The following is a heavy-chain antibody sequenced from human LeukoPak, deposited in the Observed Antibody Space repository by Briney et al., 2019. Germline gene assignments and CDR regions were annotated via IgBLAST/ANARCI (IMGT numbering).Heavy chain of an antibody. J-gene: IGHJ4*02. D-gene: IGHD2-2*01. CDR2: INAGNGNT. CDR3: ASKKGYCSSTSCSIFDY. CDR1: GYTFTSYA. V-gene: IGHV1-3*01. Sequence: ASVKVSCKASGYTFTSYAMHWVRQAPGQRLEWMGWINAGNGNTKYSQKFQGRVTITRGTSASTAYMELSSLRSEDTAVYYCASKKGYCSSTSCSIFDYWGQGTLVTVSS.